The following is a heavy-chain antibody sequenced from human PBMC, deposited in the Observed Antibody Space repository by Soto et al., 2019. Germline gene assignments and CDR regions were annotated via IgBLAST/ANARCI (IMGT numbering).Heavy chain of an antibody. V-gene: IGHV1-24*01. CDR3: ARAEKKDIVVVPAAMPTFYYYYYMDV. J-gene: IGHJ6*03. CDR2: FDPKGGKT. CDR1: GYTLTELS. D-gene: IGHD2-2*01. Sequence: ASVKVSCKVSGYTLTELSMHWVRQAPGKGLEWMGGFDPKGGKTGYAQKFQGRVTMTRNTSISTAYMELSSLRSEDTAVYYCARAEKKDIVVVPAAMPTFYYYYYMDVWGKGTTVTVSS.